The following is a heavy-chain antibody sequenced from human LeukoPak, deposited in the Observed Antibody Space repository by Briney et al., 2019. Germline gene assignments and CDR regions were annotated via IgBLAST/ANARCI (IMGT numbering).Heavy chain of an antibody. CDR2: ISYDGSNK. CDR3: TKEGLGSGSDFSAWFDP. Sequence: GRSLRLSCAASGFTFSNFAMHWVRQAPGKGLERVAIISYDGSNKYYADSVKGRFTISRDNFMNTLYLQMNSLRPEDTAEYYCTKEGLGSGSDFSAWFDPWGQGTLASVSS. CDR1: GFTFSNFA. D-gene: IGHD3-10*01. V-gene: IGHV3-30*04. J-gene: IGHJ5*02.